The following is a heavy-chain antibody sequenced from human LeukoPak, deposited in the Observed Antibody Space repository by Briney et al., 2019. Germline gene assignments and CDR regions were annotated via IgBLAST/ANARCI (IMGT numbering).Heavy chain of an antibody. V-gene: IGHV3-21*01. J-gene: IGHJ3*02. D-gene: IGHD6-13*01. Sequence: PGGSLRLSCAASGFTFSSYSINWVRQAPGKGLEWVSSISSGSSYISYADPVKGRFTIPRDNAKKSLYLQMNSLRAEDTAVYYCARDLGSIATAGTETFDIWGQGTMVTVSS. CDR2: ISSGSSYI. CDR3: ARDLGSIATAGTETFDI. CDR1: GFTFSSYS.